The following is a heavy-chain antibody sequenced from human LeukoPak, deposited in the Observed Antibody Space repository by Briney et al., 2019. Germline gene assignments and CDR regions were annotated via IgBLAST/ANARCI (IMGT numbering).Heavy chain of an antibody. CDR1: GYTFTNYA. V-gene: IGHV1-3*01. CDR3: ARGLWSAHRREYYFDS. CDR2: INAGNGDT. D-gene: IGHD3-3*01. Sequence: EASVKVSCKASGYTFTNYAVNWLRQAPGQRLEWMGWINAGNGDTKLSQNYQARVTITRDASASTAYMELSSLTSEDTAVYFCARGLWSAHRREYYFDSWGQGTLVTVSS. J-gene: IGHJ4*02.